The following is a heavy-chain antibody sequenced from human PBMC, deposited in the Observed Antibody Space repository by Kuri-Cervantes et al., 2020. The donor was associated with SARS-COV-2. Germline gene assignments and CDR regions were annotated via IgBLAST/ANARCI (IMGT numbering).Heavy chain of an antibody. CDR3: AKGYSYGLLTLDY. CDR1: GFTFSSYG. V-gene: IGHV3-30*18. D-gene: IGHD5-18*01. J-gene: IGHJ4*02. CDR2: ISYDGSNK. Sequence: GESLKISCAASGFTFSSYGMHWVRQAPGKGLEWVVVISYDGSNKYYADSVKGRFTISRDNSKNTLYLQMNSLRAEDTAVYYCAKGYSYGLLTLDYWGQGTLVTVSS.